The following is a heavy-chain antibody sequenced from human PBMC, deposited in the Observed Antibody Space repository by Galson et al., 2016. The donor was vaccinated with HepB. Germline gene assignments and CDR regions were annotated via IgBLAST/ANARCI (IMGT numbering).Heavy chain of an antibody. CDR1: GITFRDHY. CDR2: ISNTGNTI. D-gene: IGHD3-10*01. V-gene: IGHV3-11*01. CDR3: ATGSNYVIVPGSFEF. J-gene: IGHJ3*01. Sequence: SLRLSCAASGITFRDHYMSWIRQAPGKGLEWIAYISNTGNTIYYADSVKGRFTISRDNANNSVFLQMNSLRAEDTAPYYCATGSNYVIVPGSFEFWSQGTMVTVSS.